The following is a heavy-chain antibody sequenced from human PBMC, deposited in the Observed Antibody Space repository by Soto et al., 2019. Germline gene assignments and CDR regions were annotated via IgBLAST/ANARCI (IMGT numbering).Heavy chain of an antibody. CDR3: AKDIRVMVPGGYFDY. J-gene: IGHJ4*02. D-gene: IGHD2-8*01. CDR2: ISWNSGSI. V-gene: IGHV3-9*01. CDR1: GFTFDDYA. Sequence: PGGSLRLSCAASGFTFDDYAMHWVRQAPGKGLEWVSGISWNSGSIGYVDSVKGRFTISRDNAKNSLYLQMNSLRAEDTALYYCAKDIRVMVPGGYFDYWGQGTLVTVSS.